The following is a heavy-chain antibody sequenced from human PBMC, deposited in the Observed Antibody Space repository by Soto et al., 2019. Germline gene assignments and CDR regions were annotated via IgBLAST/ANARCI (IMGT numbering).Heavy chain of an antibody. J-gene: IGHJ4*02. Sequence: SETLSLTCTVSGGSVSSGSYYWTWMRQPPGKGLEWIGYINYSGSTSYNPSLKGRVAISVDTSKKQFSLKVSSVTAADTVVYYCARDGDTSGYYYFDYWGQGTLVTVSS. CDR1: GGSVSSGSYY. V-gene: IGHV4-61*01. CDR3: ARDGDTSGYYYFDY. CDR2: INYSGST. D-gene: IGHD3-22*01.